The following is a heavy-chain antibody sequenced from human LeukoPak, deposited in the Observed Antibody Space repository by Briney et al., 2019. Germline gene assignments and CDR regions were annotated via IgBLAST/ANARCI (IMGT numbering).Heavy chain of an antibody. J-gene: IGHJ4*02. V-gene: IGHV3-13*01. CDR3: ARAPLGGYGPWY. Sequence: GGSLRLSCAASGFTFSGYDMHWVRQAAGKGQEWVSAIGTAGDTYYPGSVKGRFTISRENAKNSLYLQINGLRAGDTAVYYCARAPLGGYGPWYWGQGTLVTVSS. CDR2: IGTAGDT. D-gene: IGHD3-22*01. CDR1: GFTFSGYD.